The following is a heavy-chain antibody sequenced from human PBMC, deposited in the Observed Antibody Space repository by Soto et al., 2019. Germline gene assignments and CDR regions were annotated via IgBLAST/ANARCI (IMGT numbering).Heavy chain of an antibody. Sequence: ASVEVSCKASGYTFTGYYIHWVRQAPGQGLEWMGWINPNSGGTNYAQKFQGRVTMTRDTSISTAYMELSRLRSDDTAVYYCATSLIYYDSSGYYFEDYYYGMDVWGQGTTVTVSS. D-gene: IGHD3-22*01. CDR3: ATSLIYYDSSGYYFEDYYYGMDV. CDR2: INPNSGGT. J-gene: IGHJ6*02. CDR1: GYTFTGYY. V-gene: IGHV1-2*02.